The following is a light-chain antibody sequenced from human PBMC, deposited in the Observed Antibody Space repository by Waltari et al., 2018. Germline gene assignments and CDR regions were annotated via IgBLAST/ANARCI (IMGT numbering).Light chain of an antibody. Sequence: QSLLTQPPSASGTPGQTVPISCSGSWSNIGTNVLSWFQQLPGTAPKLLIHSNNQRPSGVPDRFSCSKSGTSASLAISGLQSADEADYYCSAWDDSLNGHVIFGGGTKLTVL. CDR2: SNN. J-gene: IGLJ2*01. CDR3: SAWDDSLNGHVI. CDR1: WSNIGTNV. V-gene: IGLV1-44*01.